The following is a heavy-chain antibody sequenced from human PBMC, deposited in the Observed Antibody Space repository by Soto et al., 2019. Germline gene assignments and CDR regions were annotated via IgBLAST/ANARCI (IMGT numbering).Heavy chain of an antibody. V-gene: IGHV4-59*01. CDR3: ARESQEYYGSGSYYYYYYYGMDV. J-gene: IGHJ6*02. D-gene: IGHD3-10*01. CDR2: IYYSGST. Sequence: SETLSLTCTVSGGSISSYYWSWIRQPPGKGLEWIGYIYYSGSTNYNPSLKSRVTISVDTSKNQFSLKLSSVTAADTAVYYCARESQEYYGSGSYYYYYYYGMDVWGQGTTVT. CDR1: GGSISSYY.